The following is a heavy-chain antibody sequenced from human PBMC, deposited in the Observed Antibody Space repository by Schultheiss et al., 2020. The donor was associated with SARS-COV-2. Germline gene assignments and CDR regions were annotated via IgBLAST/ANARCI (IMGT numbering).Heavy chain of an antibody. Sequence: GGSLRLSCAASGFTFDDYAMHWVRQAPGKGLEWVSAISGSGGSTYYADSVKGRFTISRDNSKNTLYLQMNSLRAEDTAVYYCASPPQLGIWKYFDYWGQGTLVTVSS. J-gene: IGHJ4*02. CDR2: ISGSGGST. CDR1: GFTFDDYA. V-gene: IGHV3-23*01. D-gene: IGHD7-27*01. CDR3: ASPPQLGIWKYFDY.